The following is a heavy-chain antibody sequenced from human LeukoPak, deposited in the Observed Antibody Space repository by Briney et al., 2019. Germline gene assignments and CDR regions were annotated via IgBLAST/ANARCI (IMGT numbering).Heavy chain of an antibody. CDR3: AKDRVVVTANDAFDI. D-gene: IGHD2-21*02. CDR1: GFTFSSYG. Sequence: PGGSLRLSCAASGFTFSSYGMHWVRQAPGKGLEWVSAISGSGGSTYYADSVKGRFTISRDNSKNTLYLQMNSLRAEDTAVYYCAKDRVVVTANDAFDIWGQGTMVTVSS. V-gene: IGHV3-23*01. CDR2: ISGSGGST. J-gene: IGHJ3*02.